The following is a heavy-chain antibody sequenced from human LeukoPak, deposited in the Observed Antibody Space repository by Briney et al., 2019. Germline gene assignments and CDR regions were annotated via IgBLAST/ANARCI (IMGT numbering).Heavy chain of an antibody. CDR2: IYYSGST. D-gene: IGHD3-10*01. CDR1: GGSISSSSYY. J-gene: IGHJ6*03. CDR3: DGERGYYYYMDV. Sequence: SETLSLTCTVSGGSISSSSYYWGWIRQPPGKGLEWIGSIYYSGSTYYNPSLKSRVTISVDTSKNQFSLKLSSVTAADTAVYYCDGERGYYYYMDVWGKGTTVTISS. V-gene: IGHV4-39*01.